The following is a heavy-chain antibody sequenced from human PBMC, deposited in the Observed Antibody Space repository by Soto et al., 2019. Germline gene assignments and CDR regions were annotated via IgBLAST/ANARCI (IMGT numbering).Heavy chain of an antibody. D-gene: IGHD4-17*01. CDR2: ISGSGGNK. CDR3: ARDKDYGGDAFDI. CDR1: GFTFSSYA. V-gene: IGHV3-23*01. J-gene: IGHJ3*02. Sequence: GSLRLSCAASGFTFSSYAMSWVRQAPGKGLEWVSAISGSGGNKYYADSVKGRFTISRDNSKNTLYLQMNSLRAEDTAVYYCARDKDYGGDAFDIWGQGTMVTVSS.